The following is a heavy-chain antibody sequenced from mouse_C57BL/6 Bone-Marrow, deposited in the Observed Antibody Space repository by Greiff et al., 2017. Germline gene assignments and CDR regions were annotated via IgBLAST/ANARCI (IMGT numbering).Heavy chain of an antibody. D-gene: IGHD1-1*01. J-gene: IGHJ4*01. Sequence: VKLMESGPGLVAPSQSLSITCTVSGFSLTSYAISWVRQPPGKGLEWLGVIWTGGGTNYNSALKSSLSISTDNSTSQVFEKMNSVQTDDTARYDCARKEGRYGSSLYYSAMDYWGQGTSVTVSS. CDR2: IWTGGGT. V-gene: IGHV2-9-1*01. CDR1: GFSLTSYA. CDR3: ARKEGRYGSSLYYSAMDY.